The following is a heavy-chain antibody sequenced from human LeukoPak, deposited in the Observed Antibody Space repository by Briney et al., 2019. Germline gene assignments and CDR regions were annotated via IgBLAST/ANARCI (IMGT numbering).Heavy chain of an antibody. V-gene: IGHV4-61*02. D-gene: IGHD3-3*01. Sequence: PSQTLSLTCTVSGGSISSGSYYWSWIRQPAGKGLEWIGRIYTSGSTNYNPSLKSRVTISVDTSKNQFSLKLSSVTAADTAVYYCARRMSVRYYDFWSGPDAFDIWGQGTMVTVSS. CDR1: GGSISSGSYY. CDR2: IYTSGST. J-gene: IGHJ3*02. CDR3: ARRMSVRYYDFWSGPDAFDI.